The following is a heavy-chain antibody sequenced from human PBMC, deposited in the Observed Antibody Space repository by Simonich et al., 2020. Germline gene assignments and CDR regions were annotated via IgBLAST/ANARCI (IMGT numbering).Heavy chain of an antibody. V-gene: IGHV1-2*02. Sequence: QVQLVQSGAEVKKPGASVKVSCKASGYTFTGYYMHWVRQAPGQGLGWSGWINPNRGGTNYAQKFQGRVTMTRDTSISTAYMELSRLRSDDTAVYYCARDPVVPAAIRNAFDIWGQGTMVTVSS. CDR2: INPNRGGT. CDR3: ARDPVVPAAIRNAFDI. D-gene: IGHD2-2*01. CDR1: GYTFTGYY. J-gene: IGHJ3*02.